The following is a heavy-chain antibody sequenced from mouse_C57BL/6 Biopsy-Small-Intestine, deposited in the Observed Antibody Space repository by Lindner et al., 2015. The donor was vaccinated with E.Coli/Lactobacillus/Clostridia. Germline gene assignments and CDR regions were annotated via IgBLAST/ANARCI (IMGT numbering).Heavy chain of an antibody. CDR2: IYPGDGDS. J-gene: IGHJ4*01. CDR1: GYAFSSSW. Sequence: VQLQESGPELVKPGASVKISCKASGYAFSSSWMNWVKQRPGKGLEWIGRIYPGDGDSNFNGKFKGKATLTADKSSSTAYMQLSSLTSEDSAVYFCARFGEHDDSYFYSLDYWGQGNLSHRLL. CDR3: ARFGEHDDSYFYSLDY. D-gene: IGHD2-3*01. V-gene: IGHV1-82*01.